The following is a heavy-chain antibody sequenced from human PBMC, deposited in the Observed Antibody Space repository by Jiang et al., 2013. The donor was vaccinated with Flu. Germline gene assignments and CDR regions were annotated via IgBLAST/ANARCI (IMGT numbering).Heavy chain of an antibody. J-gene: IGHJ4*02. Sequence: GSGLVKPSQTLSLTCTVSGGSISSGGYYWSWIRQHPGKGLEWIGYIYYSGSTYYNPSLKSLVTISVDTSKNQFSLKLSSVTAADTAVYYCARGLRPDYYFDYWGQGTLVTVSS. CDR2: IYYSGST. D-gene: IGHD3-16*01. CDR1: GGSISSGGYY. V-gene: IGHV4-31*01. CDR3: ARGLRPDYYFDY.